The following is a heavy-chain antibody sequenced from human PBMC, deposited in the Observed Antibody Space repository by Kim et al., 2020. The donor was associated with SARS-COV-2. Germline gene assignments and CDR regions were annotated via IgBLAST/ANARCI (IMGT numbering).Heavy chain of an antibody. CDR1: GFTFRSYA. V-gene: IGHV3-23*01. Sequence: GGSLRLSCAASGFTFRSYALNWARQAPGKGLEWVSVIAPAGIGTYYADSVKGRFTISRDNSNNALYLQMDSLRAEDSAVYYCAKGDSNSRHSAIDYWGQGTLVTVSS. D-gene: IGHD6-13*01. CDR3: AKGDSNSRHSAIDY. J-gene: IGHJ4*02. CDR2: IAPAGIGT.